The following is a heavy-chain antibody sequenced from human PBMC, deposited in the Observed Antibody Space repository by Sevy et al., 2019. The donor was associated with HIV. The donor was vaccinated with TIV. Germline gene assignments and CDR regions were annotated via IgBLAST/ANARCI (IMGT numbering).Heavy chain of an antibody. V-gene: IGHV1-8*01. J-gene: IGHJ6*02. D-gene: IGHD3-10*01. CDR1: GYTFTSYD. CDR2: MNPNSGNT. Sequence: ASVKVSCKASGYTFTSYDINWVRQATGQGLEWMGWMNPNSGNTGYAQKFQGRVTMTRNTSISTAYMELSSLRSEDTAVYYCARASQFAELFSGGMDVWGQGTTVTVSS. CDR3: ARASQFAELFSGGMDV.